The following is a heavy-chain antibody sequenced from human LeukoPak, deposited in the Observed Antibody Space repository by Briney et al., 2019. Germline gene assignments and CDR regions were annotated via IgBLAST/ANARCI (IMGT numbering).Heavy chain of an antibody. Sequence: ASVKVSCKASGYTFSSYGLSWVRQAPGQGLEWMGWISGYNGNTYYAQKSQGRVTMTEDTSTDTAYMELSSLRSEDTAVYYCATRNYDILTGYHYWGQGTLVTVSS. D-gene: IGHD3-9*01. J-gene: IGHJ4*02. CDR3: ATRNYDILTGYHY. CDR2: ISGYNGNT. V-gene: IGHV1-18*01. CDR1: GYTFSSYG.